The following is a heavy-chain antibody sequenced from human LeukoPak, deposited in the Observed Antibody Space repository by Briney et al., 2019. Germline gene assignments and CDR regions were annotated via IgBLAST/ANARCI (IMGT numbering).Heavy chain of an antibody. V-gene: IGHV4-34*01. J-gene: IGHJ3*02. D-gene: IGHD2-15*01. Sequence: PSQTLSLTRPVYAGSLTGLYWSCIRHPPRGGREWIGEINQSGSTHYTPSLKSPVTISVDTSKHQFSLKLSSVTAADTAVYCCARGLVVVVAAIDAFDIWGQGTMVTVSS. CDR2: INQSGST. CDR1: AGSLTGLY. CDR3: ARGLVVVVAAIDAFDI.